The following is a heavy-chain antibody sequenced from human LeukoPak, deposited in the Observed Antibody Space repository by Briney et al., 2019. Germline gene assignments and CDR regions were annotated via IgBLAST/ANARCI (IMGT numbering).Heavy chain of an antibody. CDR3: ASSPSFEKIFDY. V-gene: IGHV3-21*01. CDR2: ISFSSSYI. J-gene: IGHJ4*02. CDR1: GFTFSTYD. Sequence: GGSLRLSCAASGFTFSTYDMNWVRQAPGKGLEWVSSISFSSSYIYYADSLRGRFTISRDNAKNSLYLQMDSLRAEDTAVYYCASSPSFEKIFDYWGQGTLVTVSP.